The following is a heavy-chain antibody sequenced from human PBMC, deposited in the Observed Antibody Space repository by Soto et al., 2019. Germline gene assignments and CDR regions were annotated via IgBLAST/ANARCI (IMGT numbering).Heavy chain of an antibody. Sequence: GGSLRLSCAASGFTFSSYAMHWVRQAPGKGLEWVAVISYDGSNKYYADSVKGRFTISRDNSKNTLYLQMNSLRAEDTAVYYCASHSSSWYGAFDYWGQGTLVTVSS. J-gene: IGHJ4*02. CDR1: GFTFSSYA. D-gene: IGHD6-13*01. CDR3: ASHSSSWYGAFDY. V-gene: IGHV3-30-3*01. CDR2: ISYDGSNK.